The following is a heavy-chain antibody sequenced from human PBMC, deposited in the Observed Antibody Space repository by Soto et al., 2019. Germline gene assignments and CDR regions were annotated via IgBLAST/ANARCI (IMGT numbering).Heavy chain of an antibody. J-gene: IGHJ3*01. CDR3: ARVVLSITRGAFDA. V-gene: IGHV4-4*02. CDR1: GGSISSSHW. D-gene: IGHD1-20*01. Sequence: QVQLQESGPGLVKPSGTLSLTCAVSGGSISSSHWWTWVRQSPGKGLEYIGEISHSGTSNSNPSLKSRVTLSVGRSKNHFSLTLTSVTAADTAVYYCARVVLSITRGAFDAWGQGTPVIVSS. CDR2: ISHSGTS.